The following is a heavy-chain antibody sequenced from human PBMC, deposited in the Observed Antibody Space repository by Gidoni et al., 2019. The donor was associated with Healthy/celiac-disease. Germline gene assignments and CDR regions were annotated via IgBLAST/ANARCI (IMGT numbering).Heavy chain of an antibody. V-gene: IGHV1-69*08. CDR1: GGTFSSYT. CDR2: IIPILGIA. CDR3: AREGADYYDSSGYYSDAFDI. Sequence: QVQLVQSGAEVKKPGSSVKVSCKAYGGTFSSYTISWVRQAPGQGLEWMGRIIPILGIANYEQKFQGRVTITADKSTSTAYRELSSLRSEDTAVYYCAREGADYYDSSGYYSDAFDIWGQGTMVTVSS. D-gene: IGHD3-22*01. J-gene: IGHJ3*02.